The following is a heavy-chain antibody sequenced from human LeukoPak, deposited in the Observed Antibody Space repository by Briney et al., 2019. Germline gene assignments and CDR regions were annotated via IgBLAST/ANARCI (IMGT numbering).Heavy chain of an antibody. CDR2: IYYSGST. CDR1: GYSISSGYY. J-gene: IGHJ4*02. V-gene: IGHV4-61*01. Sequence: PSETLSLTCAVSGYSISSGYYWGWIRQPPGKGLEWIGYIYYSGSTNYNPSLKSRVTISVDTSKNQFSLKLSSVTAADTAVYYCAREPLDYWGQGTLVTVSS. CDR3: AREPLDY.